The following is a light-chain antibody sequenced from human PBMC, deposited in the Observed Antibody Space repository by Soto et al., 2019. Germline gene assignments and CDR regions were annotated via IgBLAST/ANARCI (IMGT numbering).Light chain of an antibody. V-gene: IGLV3-21*02. CDR1: NIGGKS. J-gene: IGLJ2*01. Sequence: SYELTQPPSVSVAPGQTATITCGGRNIGGKSVHWYQQKPGQAPILVIYDDHDRPSGIPGRFSGSNSGNTATLTISRVQAGDEADFYCQASDTSTDPVVFGGGTKVTVL. CDR3: QASDTSTDPVV. CDR2: DDH.